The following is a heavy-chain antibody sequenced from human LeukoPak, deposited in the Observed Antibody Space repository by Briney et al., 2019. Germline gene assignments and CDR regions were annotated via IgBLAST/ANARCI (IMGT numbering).Heavy chain of an antibody. J-gene: IGHJ4*02. CDR2: IKQDGSEK. CDR3: ARETGLIAVAVDY. CDR1: GFTFSSYW. Sequence: GGSLRLSCAASGFTFSSYWMSWVRQAPGKGLEWVANIKQDGSEKYYVDSVKGRFTISRDNAKNSLYLQMNSLRAEDTAVYYCARETGLIAVAVDYWGQGTLVTVSS. D-gene: IGHD6-19*01. V-gene: IGHV3-7*01.